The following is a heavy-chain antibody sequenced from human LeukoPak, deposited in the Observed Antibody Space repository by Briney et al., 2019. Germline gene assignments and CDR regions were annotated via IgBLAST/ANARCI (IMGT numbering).Heavy chain of an antibody. D-gene: IGHD1-26*01. Sequence: GGSLKPLLAGPGFSASSNYMTWVRQAPGKGLEWVSVIYSGGSTYYADSVKGRFTISRDNSKNTRYLQMNSLRAEDTAVYDCTAGSYYSPDYWGQGTLVTVSS. J-gene: IGHJ4*02. CDR1: GFSASSNY. CDR3: TAGSYYSPDY. CDR2: IYSGGST. V-gene: IGHV3-53*01.